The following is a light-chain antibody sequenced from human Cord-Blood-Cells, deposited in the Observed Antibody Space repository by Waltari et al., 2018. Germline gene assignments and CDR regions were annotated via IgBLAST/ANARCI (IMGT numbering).Light chain of an antibody. Sequence: DIQMTQSASSLSASVGARVTITCRASQSISSYLNWYQPKPGKAPKLLIYAASSLQSGVPSRFSGSGSGTDFTLTISSLQPEDFATYYCQQSYSTPLTFGVGTKVEIK. CDR2: AAS. CDR1: QSISSY. V-gene: IGKV1-39*01. CDR3: QQSYSTPLT. J-gene: IGKJ4*01.